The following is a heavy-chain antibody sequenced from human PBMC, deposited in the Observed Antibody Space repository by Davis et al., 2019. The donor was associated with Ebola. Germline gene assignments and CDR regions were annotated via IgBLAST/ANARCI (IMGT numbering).Heavy chain of an antibody. CDR2: IYYSGST. V-gene: IGHV4-39*07. D-gene: IGHD4-23*01. CDR3: ARRVGKDTPYFDY. J-gene: IGHJ4*02. CDR1: GGSISSSSYY. Sequence: PSETLSLTCTVSGGSISSSSYYWGWIRQPPGKGLEWIGSIYYSGSTYYNPSLKSRVTISVDTSKNQFSLKLSSVTAADTAVYYCARRVGKDTPYFDYWGQGTLVTVSS.